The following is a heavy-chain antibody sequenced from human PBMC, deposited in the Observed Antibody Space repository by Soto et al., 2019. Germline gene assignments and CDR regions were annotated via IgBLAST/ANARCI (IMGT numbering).Heavy chain of an antibody. D-gene: IGHD1-1*01. CDR3: ARGWSTYYYYGMDV. CDR1: GYTFTGYY. J-gene: IGHJ6*02. Sequence: ASVKVSCKASGYTFTGYYMHWVRQAPGQGLEWMGWINPNSGGTNYAQKFQGRVTMTRDTSISTAYMELSRLRSDDTAVYYCARGWSTYYYYGMDVWGQGTTVTVSS. CDR2: INPNSGGT. V-gene: IGHV1-2*02.